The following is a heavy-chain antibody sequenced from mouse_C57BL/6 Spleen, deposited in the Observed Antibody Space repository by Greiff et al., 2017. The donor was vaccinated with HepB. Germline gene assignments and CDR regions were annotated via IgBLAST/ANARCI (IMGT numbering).Heavy chain of an antibody. D-gene: IGHD1-1*01. Sequence: VQVVESGPELVKPGASVKISCKASGYAFSSSWMNWVKQRPGKGLEWIGRIYPGDGDTNYNGKFKGKATLTADKSSSTAYMQLSSLTSEDSAVYCCAKGTTYYFDYWGQGTTLTVSS. V-gene: IGHV1-82*01. J-gene: IGHJ2*01. CDR1: GYAFSSSW. CDR3: AKGTTYYFDY. CDR2: IYPGDGDT.